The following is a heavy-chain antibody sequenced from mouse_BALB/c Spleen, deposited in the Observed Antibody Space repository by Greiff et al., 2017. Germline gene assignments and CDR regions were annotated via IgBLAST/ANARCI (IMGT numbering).Heavy chain of an antibody. CDR3: ARDGYVGMDD. J-gene: IGHJ4*01. CDR1: GFNIKDTN. V-gene: IGHV14-3*02. CDR2: IDPANGNT. Sequence: VQLQQSGAELVKPGASVKLSCTASGFNIKDTNMHWVKQRPEQGLEWIGRIDPANGNTKYDPKFQGKATITADTSSNTAYLQLSSLTSEDTAVYYCARDGYVGMDDWGQGTSVTVSS. D-gene: IGHD1-2*01.